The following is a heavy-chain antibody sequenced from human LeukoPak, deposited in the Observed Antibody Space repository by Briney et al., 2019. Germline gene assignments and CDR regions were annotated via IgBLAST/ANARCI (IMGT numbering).Heavy chain of an antibody. CDR1: GGSISSGGYY. CDR2: IYYSGST. V-gene: IGHV4-31*03. J-gene: IGHJ4*02. D-gene: IGHD6-13*01. CDR3: ARDSPIGYSSSWYQIDY. Sequence: SETPSLTCTVSGGSISSGGYYWSWIRQHPGKGLEWIVYIYYSGSTYYNPSLKSRVTISVDTSKNQFSLKLSSVTAADTAVYYCARDSPIGYSSSWYQIDYWGQGTLVTVSS.